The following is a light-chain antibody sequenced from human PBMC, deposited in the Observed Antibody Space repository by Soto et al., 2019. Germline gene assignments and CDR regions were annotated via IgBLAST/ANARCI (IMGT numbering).Light chain of an antibody. V-gene: IGKV1-27*01. Sequence: DIRMTQSLSSLSASVGDRVTNTCRASQGINNYLAWYQQKPGKVPKLLIYAASTLQSGVPSRFSGSGSGTDFTLTISSLQPEDVATYYCQKYNSAPWTFGQGTKVEIK. CDR2: AAS. CDR1: QGINNY. CDR3: QKYNSAPWT. J-gene: IGKJ1*01.